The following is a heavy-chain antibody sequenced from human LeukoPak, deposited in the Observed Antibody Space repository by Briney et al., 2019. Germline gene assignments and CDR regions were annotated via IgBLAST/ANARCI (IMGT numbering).Heavy chain of an antibody. CDR2: ISSSSSYI. J-gene: IGHJ5*02. D-gene: IGHD1-7*01. CDR1: GFTFSSYS. V-gene: IGHV3-21*01. Sequence: GGSLRLSCAASGFTFSSYSMNWVRQAPGKGLEWVSSISSSSSYIYYADSVKGRFTISRGNAKNSLYLQMNSLRAEDTGVYYCARDEGELFDPWGQGTLVTVSS. CDR3: ARDEGELFDP.